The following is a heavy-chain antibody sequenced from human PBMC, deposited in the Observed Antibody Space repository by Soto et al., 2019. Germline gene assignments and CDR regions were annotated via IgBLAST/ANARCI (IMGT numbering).Heavy chain of an antibody. V-gene: IGHV4-59*08. CDR2: IHHSGST. J-gene: IGHJ6*02. CDR3: ARQGFGQLHGLVDV. D-gene: IGHD3-10*01. Sequence: QVQLQESGPGLVKPSETLSLTCSVSGGSITSHYCSWFRQPPGKGLEWIGYIHHSGSTSYNPSLKSRVTMSVDTSWNQFSLKVSSVTAADTALYYCARQGFGQLHGLVDVWGPGTTVTVSS. CDR1: GGSITSHY.